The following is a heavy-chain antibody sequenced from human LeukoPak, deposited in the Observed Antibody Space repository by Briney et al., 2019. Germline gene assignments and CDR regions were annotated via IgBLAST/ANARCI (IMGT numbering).Heavy chain of an antibody. CDR1: GGTFSSYA. V-gene: IGHV1-69*13. CDR3: ARGGSGYDDYYYYGMDV. D-gene: IGHD5-12*01. J-gene: IGHJ6*02. CDR2: IIPIFGTA. Sequence: ASVKVSCKASGGTFSSYAISWVRQAPGQGLEWMGGIIPIFGTANYAQKFQGRVTITADESTSTAYMELSSLRSEDTAVYYCARGGSGYDDYYYYGMDVWGQGTTVTVSS.